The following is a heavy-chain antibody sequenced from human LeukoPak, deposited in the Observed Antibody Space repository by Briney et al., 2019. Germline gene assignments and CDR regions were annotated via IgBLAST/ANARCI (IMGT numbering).Heavy chain of an antibody. V-gene: IGHV3-53*01. CDR2: IYSGSST. D-gene: IGHD3-22*01. CDR1: GFTVSSNY. CDR3: ATSRNYYDSSGYFRRGEYYFDY. Sequence: PRGSLRLSCAASGFTVSSNYMSWVRQAPGKGLEWVSVIYSGSSTYYADSVKGRFTISRDNSKNTLYLQMNSLRAEDTAVYYCATSRNYYDSSGYFRRGEYYFDYWGQGTLVTVSS. J-gene: IGHJ4*02.